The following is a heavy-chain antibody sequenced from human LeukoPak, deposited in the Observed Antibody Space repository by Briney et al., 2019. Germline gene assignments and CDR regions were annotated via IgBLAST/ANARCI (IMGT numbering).Heavy chain of an antibody. CDR3: ARGDTVKWLFDY. Sequence: KPSETLSLTCAVSGGSFSGYYWSWIRQPPGPGLEWIGEINHSGSTNYNPSLKSRVTISVDTSKNQFSLKLSSVTAADTAVYYCARGDTVKWLFDYWGQGTLVTVSS. J-gene: IGHJ4*02. V-gene: IGHV4-34*01. CDR1: GGSFSGYY. D-gene: IGHD3-22*01. CDR2: INHSGST.